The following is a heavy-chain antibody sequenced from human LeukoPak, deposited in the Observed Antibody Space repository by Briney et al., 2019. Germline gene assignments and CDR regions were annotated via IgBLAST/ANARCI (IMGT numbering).Heavy chain of an antibody. J-gene: IGHJ4*02. CDR1: GFTFSSSS. Sequence: GGSLRLSCAASGFTFSSSSFNWVRQAPGKGLEWVSSVNTVSSYIYYADSVRGRFTISRDNADNSLYLQMNGLRAEDTGVYYCARLRRNSDTSGYYYYYDYWGQGTLVTVSS. CDR2: VNTVSSYI. D-gene: IGHD3-22*01. V-gene: IGHV3-21*01. CDR3: ARLRRNSDTSGYYYYYDY.